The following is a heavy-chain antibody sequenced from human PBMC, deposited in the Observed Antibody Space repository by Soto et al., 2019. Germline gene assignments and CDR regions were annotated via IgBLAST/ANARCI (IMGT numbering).Heavy chain of an antibody. CDR1: GGSISSYY. Sequence: PSETLSLTCTVSGGSISSYYWSWIRQPPGKGLEWIGYIYYSGSTNYNPSLKSRATISVDTSKNQFSLKLSSVTAADTAVYYCARLGGFYQAFDSWGQGTLVTVSS. CDR2: IYYSGST. D-gene: IGHD3-22*01. J-gene: IGHJ4*02. V-gene: IGHV4-59*01. CDR3: ARLGGFYQAFDS.